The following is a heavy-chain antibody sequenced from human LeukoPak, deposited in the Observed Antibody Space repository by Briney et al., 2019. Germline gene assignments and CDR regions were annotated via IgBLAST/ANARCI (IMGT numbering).Heavy chain of an antibody. CDR3: ARVPTLGYCSSTTCYYAFDI. V-gene: IGHV3-21*01. Sequence: GGSLRLSCIASGFPFHKYTMSWVRQAPGKGLEWVSSLSSTNPYSNYADSVKGRFTISRDNSKNTLYLQMNSLRAEDTAVYYCARVPTLGYCSSTTCYYAFDIWGQGTMVTVSS. CDR2: LSSTNPYS. CDR1: GFPFHKYT. J-gene: IGHJ3*02. D-gene: IGHD2-2*01.